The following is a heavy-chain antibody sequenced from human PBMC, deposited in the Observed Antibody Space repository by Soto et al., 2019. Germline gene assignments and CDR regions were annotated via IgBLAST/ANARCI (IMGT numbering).Heavy chain of an antibody. Sequence: PGGALRLACAATGLIVTRFSRNWVRQAPGKGLEWVSSISSTTNYIYYGDSMKGRFTISRDNTKNSLYLQMDSLRAEDTAVYYCVKNARVADNWGQGTLVTVSS. V-gene: IGHV3-21*01. CDR3: VKNARVADN. CDR1: GLIVTRFS. CDR2: ISSTTNYI. D-gene: IGHD2-15*01. J-gene: IGHJ4*02.